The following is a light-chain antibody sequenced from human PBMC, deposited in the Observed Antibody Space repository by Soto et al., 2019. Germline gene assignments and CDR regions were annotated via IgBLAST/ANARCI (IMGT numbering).Light chain of an antibody. CDR2: DAS. J-gene: IGKJ3*01. CDR3: QRLNSFPIP. V-gene: IGKV1-9*01. CDR1: QGIANF. Sequence: IQLTQSPSSLSASVGDRVTISCRASQGIANFLAWYQQKPGKAPKLLIYDASTLQSGVPSTFSGSGSGTDFTLINSSLQPEDFANYYCQRLNSFPIPFGHVNKVYIK.